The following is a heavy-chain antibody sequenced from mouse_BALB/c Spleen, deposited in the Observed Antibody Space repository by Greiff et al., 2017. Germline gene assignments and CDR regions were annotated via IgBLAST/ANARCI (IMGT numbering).Heavy chain of an antibody. CDR3: ARSGNFYPMDY. CDR1: GYAFSSSW. D-gene: IGHD2-1*01. J-gene: IGHJ4*01. CDR2: IYPGDGDT. V-gene: IGHV1-82*01. Sequence: VQLQESGPELVKPGASVKISCKASGYAFSSSWMNWVKQRPGQGLEWIGRIYPGDGDTNYNGKFKGKATLTADKSSSTAYMQLSSLTSVDSAVYFCARSGNFYPMDYWGQGTSVTVSS.